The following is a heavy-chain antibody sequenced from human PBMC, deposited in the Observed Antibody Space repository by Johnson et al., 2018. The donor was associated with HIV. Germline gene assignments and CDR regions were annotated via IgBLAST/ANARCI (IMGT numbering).Heavy chain of an antibody. CDR2: IRYDGSNK. Sequence: LVESGGGVVQPGGSLRLSCAASGFTFSSYGMHWVRQAPGKGLEWVAFIRYDGSNKYYADSVKGRFTISRDNSKNTLYLKMNSLRAEDTAVYYCAKDGLVGSYLGAFDIWGQGTMVTVSS. V-gene: IGHV3-30*02. CDR1: GFTFSSYG. D-gene: IGHD3-10*01. CDR3: AKDGLVGSYLGAFDI. J-gene: IGHJ3*02.